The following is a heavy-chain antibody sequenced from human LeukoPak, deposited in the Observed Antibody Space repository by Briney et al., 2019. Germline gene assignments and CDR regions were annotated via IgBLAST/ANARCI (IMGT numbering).Heavy chain of an antibody. Sequence: ASVKVSCKASGYTFTGYYMHWVRQAPGQGLEWMGWINPNSGGTNYAQKFQGRVTMTRDTSISTAYMELSRLRSNDTAVYYCARAYTGYSSSHIDYWGQGTLVTVSS. J-gene: IGHJ4*02. CDR3: ARAYTGYSSSHIDY. V-gene: IGHV1-2*02. CDR1: GYTFTGYY. D-gene: IGHD6-13*01. CDR2: INPNSGGT.